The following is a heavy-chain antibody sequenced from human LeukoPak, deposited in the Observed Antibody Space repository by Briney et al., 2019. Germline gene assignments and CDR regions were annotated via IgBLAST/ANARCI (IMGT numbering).Heavy chain of an antibody. V-gene: IGHV3-23*01. CDR1: GFTFSSYA. CDR2: ISGSGGST. J-gene: IGHJ4*02. CDR3: AKDQYCSGGSCYGWDY. D-gene: IGHD2-15*01. Sequence: GGSLRLSCAASGFTFSSYAMSWVRQAPGKGLEWVSAISGSGGSTYYADSVKGRFTISRDNSKNTPYLQMNSLRAEDTAVYYCAKDQYCSGGSCYGWDYWGQGTLVTVSS.